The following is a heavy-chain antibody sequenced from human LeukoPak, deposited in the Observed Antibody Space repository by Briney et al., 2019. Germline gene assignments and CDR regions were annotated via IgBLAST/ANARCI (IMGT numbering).Heavy chain of an antibody. CDR3: ARDPNSFGTFDI. CDR1: GDSVSSNSAA. V-gene: IGHV6-1*01. Sequence: SQTLSLTCVISGDSVSSNSAAWNWIRQSPSRGLEWLGRTYYMSKWYNDYAVSVRSRITINPDTSKNQFSLQLNSVTPEDTAVYYYARDPNSFGTFDIWGQGTMVTVSS. CDR2: TYYMSKWYN. J-gene: IGHJ3*02. D-gene: IGHD5-18*01.